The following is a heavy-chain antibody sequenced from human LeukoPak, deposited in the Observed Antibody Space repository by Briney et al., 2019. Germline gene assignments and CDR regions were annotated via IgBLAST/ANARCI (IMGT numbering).Heavy chain of an antibody. Sequence: ASVKVSCKASGYTFISYDMHWVRQAPGQGLEWMGWINVGTGNTKYSQNFQGRVTINRDTSASIVYMELSSLRSEDTAVYYCARDRGYATSWYPGDWFDPWGQGTLVTVSS. CDR3: ARDRGYATSWYPGDWFDP. CDR2: INVGTGNT. V-gene: IGHV1-3*01. CDR1: GYTFISYD. J-gene: IGHJ5*02. D-gene: IGHD6-13*01.